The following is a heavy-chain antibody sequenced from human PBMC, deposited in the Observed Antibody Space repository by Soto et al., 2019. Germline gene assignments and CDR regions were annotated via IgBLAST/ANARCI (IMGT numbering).Heavy chain of an antibody. CDR1: GGSIGGAY. V-gene: IGHV4-59*01. Sequence: RSETLSLTCSVSGGSIGGAYWSWIRQSPGKGLEWLGYVYYTGSTNYSPSLRSRVSISVDTSKNEFSLRLRSVSAADTDVYFCARSVALPGAHLAYWGQGTQVTVS. CDR2: VYYTGST. J-gene: IGHJ4*02. D-gene: IGHD2-15*01. CDR3: ARSVALPGAHLAY.